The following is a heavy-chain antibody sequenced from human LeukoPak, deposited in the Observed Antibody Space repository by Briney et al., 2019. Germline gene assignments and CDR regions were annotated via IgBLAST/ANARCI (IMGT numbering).Heavy chain of an antibody. CDR3: GNTY. CDR2: ISWNSGSI. J-gene: IGHJ4*02. Sequence: GRSLRLSCAASGFTFDDYAMHWVRQAPGKGLEWVSGISWNSGSIGYADSVKGRFTISRDNAKNSLSLQMNSLRAEDTAVYYCGNTYWGQGTLVTVSS. V-gene: IGHV3-9*01. CDR1: GFTFDDYA.